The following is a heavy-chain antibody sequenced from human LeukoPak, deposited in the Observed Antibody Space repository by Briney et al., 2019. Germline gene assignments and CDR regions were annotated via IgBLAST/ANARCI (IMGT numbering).Heavy chain of an antibody. J-gene: IGHJ4*02. CDR3: ARDRYYVPDY. D-gene: IGHD3-10*02. V-gene: IGHV3-48*04. CDR2: VSATGYTT. CDR1: GFTLPYG. Sequence: GGTLRLSCVVSGFTLPYGMSWVRQAPGKGLEWVSYVSATGYTTSYADSVKGRFSISRDNAKNTLYLQMNSLRAEDTAVYYCARDRYYVPDYWGQGTLVTVSS.